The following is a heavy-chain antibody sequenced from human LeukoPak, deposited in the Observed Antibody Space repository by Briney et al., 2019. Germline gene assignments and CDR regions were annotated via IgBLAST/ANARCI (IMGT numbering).Heavy chain of an antibody. D-gene: IGHD3-22*01. CDR3: ARPGRLSSGYYYDY. Sequence: SETLSLTCAVYSGSFSGYYWSWIRQPPGKGLEWIGEINHSGSTNYNPSLKSRVTISVDTSKNQFSLKLSSVTAADTAVYYCARPGRLSSGYYYDYWGQGTLVTVSS. CDR2: INHSGST. CDR1: SGSFSGYY. J-gene: IGHJ4*02. V-gene: IGHV4-34*01.